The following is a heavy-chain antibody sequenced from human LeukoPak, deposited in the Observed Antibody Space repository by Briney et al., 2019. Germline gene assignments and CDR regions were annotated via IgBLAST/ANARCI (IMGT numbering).Heavy chain of an antibody. V-gene: IGHV5-51*01. CDR2: IYPGDSDT. CDR1: GYSFTSYW. J-gene: IGHJ3*02. CDR3: ARCLGDGYNSEGDAFDI. D-gene: IGHD5-24*01. Sequence: GESLKISCKGSGYSFTSYWIGWVRPMPGKGLEWMGIIYPGDSDTRYSPSFQGQVTISADKSISTAYLQWSSLKASDTAMYYCARCLGDGYNSEGDAFDIWGRGTMVTVSS.